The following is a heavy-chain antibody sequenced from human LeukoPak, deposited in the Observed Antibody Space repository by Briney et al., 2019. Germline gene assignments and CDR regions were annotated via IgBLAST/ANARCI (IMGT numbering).Heavy chain of an antibody. J-gene: IGHJ4*02. CDR2: ISSSSSYI. CDR3: ARGDYDSSGYYYFVGDY. Sequence: GGSLRLSCAASGFTFSSYSMNWVRQAPGKGLEWVSSISSSSSYIYYADSVKGRFTISRDNAKNSLYLQMNSLRAEDTAVYYCARGDYDSSGYYYFVGDYWGQGTLVTVSS. CDR1: GFTFSSYS. D-gene: IGHD3-22*01. V-gene: IGHV3-21*01.